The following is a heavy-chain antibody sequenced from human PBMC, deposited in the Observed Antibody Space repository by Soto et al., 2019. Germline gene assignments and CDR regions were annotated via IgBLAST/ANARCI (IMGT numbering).Heavy chain of an antibody. J-gene: IGHJ5*02. CDR2: IKSKTDGGTT. D-gene: IGHD6-13*01. CDR1: RFTFSNAW. CDR3: TTDTSYNSAWYRQGFDP. Sequence: VQLVESGGGLVKPGGSLRLSCAASRFTFSNAWMSLVRQAPGKGLEWVGRIKSKTDGGTTDYAAPAKGRFTISRDDSKKMLYLQMHSLKTEYTAIYYCTTDTSYNSAWYRQGFDPWGQGTLVTVSS. V-gene: IGHV3-15*01.